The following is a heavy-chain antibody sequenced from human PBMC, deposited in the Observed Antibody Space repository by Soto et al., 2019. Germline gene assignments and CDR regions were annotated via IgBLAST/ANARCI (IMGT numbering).Heavy chain of an antibody. CDR1: GGSISSYY. CDR3: ARHRSGYDPFDY. Sequence: QVQLQESGPGLVKPSETLSLTCTVSGGSISSYYWSWIRQPPGKGLEWIGYIYYSGSTNYNPSLKSRVTISVDTSKNQFPLKLSSVTAADTAVYYCARHRSGYDPFDYWGQGTLVTVSS. CDR2: IYYSGST. V-gene: IGHV4-59*08. D-gene: IGHD5-12*01. J-gene: IGHJ4*02.